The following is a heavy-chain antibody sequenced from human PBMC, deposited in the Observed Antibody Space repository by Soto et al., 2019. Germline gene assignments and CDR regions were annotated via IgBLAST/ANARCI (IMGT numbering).Heavy chain of an antibody. J-gene: IGHJ4*02. Sequence: ASVKVSCKASGYTFTSYDINWVRQATGQGLEWMGWMNAGNGNTKYSQKFQGRVTITRDTSASTAYMELSSLRSEDAAVYYCARTREYYDILTGYYTLPYFDYWGQGTLVTVS. D-gene: IGHD3-9*01. CDR2: MNAGNGNT. CDR1: GYTFTSYD. CDR3: ARTREYYDILTGYYTLPYFDY. V-gene: IGHV1-3*01.